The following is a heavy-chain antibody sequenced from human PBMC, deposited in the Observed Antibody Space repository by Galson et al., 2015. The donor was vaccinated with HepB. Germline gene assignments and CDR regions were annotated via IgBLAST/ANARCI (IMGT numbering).Heavy chain of an antibody. CDR3: ARERYETKDIDY. CDR1: GYNFNIYA. J-gene: IGHJ4*02. Sequence: SVKVSCRASGYNFNIYAIPWVRQAPGQGLECMGWISAYNGNTNYAQNLQGRVTMTTDTSTSTAYMELRSLRSDDTAVYYCARERYETKDIDYWGQGTLVTVSS. CDR2: ISAYNGNT. D-gene: IGHD2-15*01. V-gene: IGHV1-18*01.